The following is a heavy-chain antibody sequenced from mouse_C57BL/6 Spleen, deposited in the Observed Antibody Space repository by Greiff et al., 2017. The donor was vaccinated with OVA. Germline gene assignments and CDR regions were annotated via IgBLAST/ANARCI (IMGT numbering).Heavy chain of an antibody. V-gene: IGHV7-1*01. CDR2: SRNKANDYTT. J-gene: IGHJ4*01. CDR3: ARENSYYYAMDY. CDR1: GFTFSDFY. Sequence: EVMLVESGGGLVQSGRSLRLSCATSGFTFSDFYMEWVRQAPGKGLEWIAASRNKANDYTTEYSASVKGRFIVSRDTSQSILYLQMNALRAEDTAIYYCARENSYYYAMDYWGQGTSVTVSS.